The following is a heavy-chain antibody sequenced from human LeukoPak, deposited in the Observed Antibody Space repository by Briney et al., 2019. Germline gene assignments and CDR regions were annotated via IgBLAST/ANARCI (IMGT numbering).Heavy chain of an antibody. Sequence: ASVKVSCKASGYTFTSYGISWVRQAPGQGLEWMGWISAYNGNTNYAQKLQGRVTMTTDTSMSTAYMELRSLRSDDTAVYYCARDLNVLRYFDWAKKTWMDYWGQGTLVTVSS. CDR3: ARDLNVLRYFDWAKKTWMDY. D-gene: IGHD3-9*01. J-gene: IGHJ4*02. CDR1: GYTFTSYG. CDR2: ISAYNGNT. V-gene: IGHV1-18*01.